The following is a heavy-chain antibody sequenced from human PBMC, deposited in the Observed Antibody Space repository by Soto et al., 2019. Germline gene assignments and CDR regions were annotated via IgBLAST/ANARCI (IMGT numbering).Heavy chain of an antibody. CDR2: IYAGTIT. D-gene: IGHD3-22*01. CDR1: GITVSSYY. J-gene: IGHJ4*02. V-gene: IGHV3-53*01. CDR3: ARIPYDNSGTIFDY. Sequence: LRLSCAVSGITVSSYYMSWVRQAAGKGLEWVSVIYAGTITYYADSVKGRFTIYRDNSKNTLNLEMNSLRVEDTAVYYCARIPYDNSGTIFDYWGQGTLVTVSS.